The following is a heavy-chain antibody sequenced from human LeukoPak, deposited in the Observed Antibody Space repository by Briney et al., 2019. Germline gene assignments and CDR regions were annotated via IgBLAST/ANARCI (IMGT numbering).Heavy chain of an antibody. Sequence: GGSLRLSCAASGFTFDDYAMHWVRQAPGKGLEWVSGISWNSGSIGYADSVKGRFTISRDNAKNSLYLQMNSLRAEDTALYYCAKGVLLWFGVLYNFDYWGQGTLVTVSS. J-gene: IGHJ4*02. V-gene: IGHV3-9*01. CDR2: ISWNSGSI. CDR3: AKGVLLWFGVLYNFDY. D-gene: IGHD3-10*01. CDR1: GFTFDDYA.